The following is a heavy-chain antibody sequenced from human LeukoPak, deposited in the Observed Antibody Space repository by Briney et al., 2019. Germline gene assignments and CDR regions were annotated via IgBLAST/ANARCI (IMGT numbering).Heavy chain of an antibody. V-gene: IGHV3-23*01. CDR1: GFTFSSYA. Sequence: GESLRLSCAASGFTFSSYAISWVRQAPGKGLEWVSAISGSGGSTYYADSVKGRFTISRDNSKNTLYLQMNSLRAEDTAVYYCAKLGVVVAAPFDYWGQGTLVTVSS. CDR2: ISGSGGST. J-gene: IGHJ4*02. D-gene: IGHD2-15*01. CDR3: AKLGVVVAAPFDY.